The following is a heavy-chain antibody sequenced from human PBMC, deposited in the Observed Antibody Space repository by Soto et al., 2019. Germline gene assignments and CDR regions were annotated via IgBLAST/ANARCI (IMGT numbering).Heavy chain of an antibody. CDR3: ARDGKGEIRFLEWLPGDREYNWFDP. D-gene: IGHD3-3*01. CDR1: GFTFSSYA. CDR2: ISYDGSNK. V-gene: IGHV3-30-3*01. J-gene: IGHJ5*02. Sequence: GGSLRLSCAASGFTFSSYAMHWVRQAPGKGLEWVAVISYDGSNKYYADSVKGRFTISRDNSKNTLYLQMNSLRAEDTAVYYCARDGKGEIRFLEWLPGDREYNWFDPWGQGTLVTVSS.